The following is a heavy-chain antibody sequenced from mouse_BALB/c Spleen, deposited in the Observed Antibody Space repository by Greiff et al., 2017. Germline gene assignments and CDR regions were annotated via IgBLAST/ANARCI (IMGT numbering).Heavy chain of an antibody. V-gene: IGHV1-63*02. CDR3: ARSRNYYGSSYEWYFDV. Sequence: QVQLQQSGAELVRPGTSVKISCKASGYTFTNYWLGWVKQRPGHGLEWIGDIYPGGGYTNYNEKFKGKATLTADTSSSTAYMQLSSLTSEDSAVYFCARSRNYYGSSYEWYFDVWGAGTTVTVSS. CDR1: GYTFTNYW. D-gene: IGHD1-1*01. CDR2: IYPGGGYT. J-gene: IGHJ1*01.